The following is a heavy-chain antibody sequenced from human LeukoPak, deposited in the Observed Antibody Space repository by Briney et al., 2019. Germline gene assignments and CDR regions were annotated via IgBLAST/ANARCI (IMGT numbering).Heavy chain of an antibody. D-gene: IGHD2-15*01. V-gene: IGHV3-30-3*01. CDR1: GFTFSSYA. Sequence: GRSLRLSCAASGFTFSSYAMHWVRQAPGKGLEWVAVISYDGSNKYYADSVKGRFTISGDKSKNTLYLQMNSLRAEDTAVYYCAGGYCSGGSCSLSGPWGQGTLVTVSS. CDR2: ISYDGSNK. J-gene: IGHJ5*02. CDR3: AGGYCSGGSCSLSGP.